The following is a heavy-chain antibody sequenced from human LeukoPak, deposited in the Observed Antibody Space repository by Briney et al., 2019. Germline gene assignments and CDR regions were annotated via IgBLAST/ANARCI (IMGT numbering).Heavy chain of an antibody. CDR3: AREAYGDYPSSWFDP. J-gene: IGHJ5*02. V-gene: IGHV3-7*01. D-gene: IGHD4-17*01. CDR1: GFTFSSYW. CDR2: IKEDGSEK. Sequence: PGGSLRLSCAASGFTFSSYWMSWVRQAPGKGLEWVANIKEDGSEKYYVDSVKGRFTISRDNAKNSLYLQMNSLRAEDTAVYYCAREAYGDYPSSWFDPWGQGTLVTVSS.